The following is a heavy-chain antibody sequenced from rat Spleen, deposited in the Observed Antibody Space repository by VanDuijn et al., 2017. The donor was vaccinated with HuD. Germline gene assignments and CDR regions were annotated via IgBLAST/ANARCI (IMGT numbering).Heavy chain of an antibody. J-gene: IGHJ3*01. CDR3: ASLTTEGNWFAY. V-gene: IGHV5-29*01. Sequence: EVQLVESGGGLVQPGRSMKLSCVASGFTFNDHFMAWVRQAPTKGLEWVATISSDGSSTYYRDSVKGRFTISRDIAKSILFLEMDSLRSEDTATYYCASLTTEGNWFAYWGQGTLVTVSS. CDR2: ISSDGSST. D-gene: IGHD1-11*01. CDR1: GFTFNDHF.